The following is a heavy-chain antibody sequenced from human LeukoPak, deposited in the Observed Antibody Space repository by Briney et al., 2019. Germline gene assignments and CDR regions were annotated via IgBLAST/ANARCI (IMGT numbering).Heavy chain of an antibody. D-gene: IGHD7-27*01. V-gene: IGHV3-72*01. J-gene: IGHJ2*01. CDR3: ARANTGVTYCHFDL. CDR2: TRKKVNSYTT. CDR1: GFTFSDHY. Sequence: PGGSLRLSCAASGFTFSDHYMDWVRQAPGKGLEWVARTRKKVNSYTTEYAASVKGRFTISRDDSKDSLYLQMNSLKTEDTAVYYCARANTGVTYCHFDLWGRGTLVTVSS.